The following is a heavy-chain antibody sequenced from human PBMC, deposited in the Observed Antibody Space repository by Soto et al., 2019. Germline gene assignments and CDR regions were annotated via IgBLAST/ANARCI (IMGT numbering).Heavy chain of an antibody. D-gene: IGHD3-22*01. CDR2: IIPIFGTA. V-gene: IGHV1-69*13. J-gene: IGHJ5*02. CDR3: ARDHYYDSSGYLWFDP. Sequence: SVKVSCKASGGPFSSYSISWVRHAPGQGLEWMGGIIPIFGTANYAQKFQGRVTITADESTSTAYMELSSLRSEDTAVYYCARDHYYDSSGYLWFDPWGQGTMVTVSS. CDR1: GGPFSSYS.